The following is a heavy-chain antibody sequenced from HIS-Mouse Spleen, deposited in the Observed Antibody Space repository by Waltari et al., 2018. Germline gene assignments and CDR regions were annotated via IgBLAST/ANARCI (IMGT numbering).Heavy chain of an antibody. V-gene: IGHV1-2*02. Sequence: QVQLVQSGAEVKKPGASVKVSCKASGYTFTGYYMHWVRQAPGQGLEWIGWSNPNSGGTNNAKKFQGRVTMTRDTSISTAYMELSRLRSDDTAVYYCARVVLGIAAADAFDIWGQGTMVTVSS. CDR3: ARVVLGIAAADAFDI. CDR2: SNPNSGGT. J-gene: IGHJ3*02. D-gene: IGHD6-13*01. CDR1: GYTFTGYY.